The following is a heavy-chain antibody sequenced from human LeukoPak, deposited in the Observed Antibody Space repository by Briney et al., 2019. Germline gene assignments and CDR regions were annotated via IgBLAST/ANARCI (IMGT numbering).Heavy chain of an antibody. V-gene: IGHV4-59*12. CDR2: IFYSGST. CDR3: ARDGRSDYYYDSSGNFDY. D-gene: IGHD3-22*01. Sequence: SSETLSLTCTVSGGSISSYYWSWIRQPPRKGLEWIGYIFYSGSTNYNPSLKSRVIISLDTSKSQFSLKLSSVTAADTAVYYCARDGRSDYYYDSSGNFDYWGQGTLVTVSS. J-gene: IGHJ4*02. CDR1: GGSISSYY.